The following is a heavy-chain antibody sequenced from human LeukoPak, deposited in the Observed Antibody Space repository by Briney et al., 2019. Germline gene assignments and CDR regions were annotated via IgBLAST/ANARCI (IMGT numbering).Heavy chain of an antibody. CDR1: GYTFTGYY. V-gene: IGHV1-2*06. Sequence: ASVKVSCKASGYTFTGYYIHWVRQAPGQGLEWMGRINPNSGGTNYAQRFQGRVTMTRDTSISTAYMELSRLRSDDTAVYYCARVARRDIVVVPAAIVWFDPWGQGTLVTVSS. CDR2: INPNSGGT. CDR3: ARVARRDIVVVPAAIVWFDP. D-gene: IGHD2-2*01. J-gene: IGHJ5*02.